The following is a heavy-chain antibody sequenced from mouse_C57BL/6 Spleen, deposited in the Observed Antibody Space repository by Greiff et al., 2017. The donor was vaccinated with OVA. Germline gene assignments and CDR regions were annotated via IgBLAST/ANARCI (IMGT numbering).Heavy chain of an antibody. Sequence: ESGPGLVKPSQSLSLTCSVPGYSITSGYYWNWIRQFPGNKLEWMGYISYDGSNNYNPSLKNRISITRDTSKNQFFLKLNSVTTEDTATYYCASYGYAMDYWGQGTSVTVSS. CDR2: ISYDGSN. J-gene: IGHJ4*01. D-gene: IGHD1-1*01. CDR3: ASYGYAMDY. CDR1: GYSITSGYY. V-gene: IGHV3-6*01.